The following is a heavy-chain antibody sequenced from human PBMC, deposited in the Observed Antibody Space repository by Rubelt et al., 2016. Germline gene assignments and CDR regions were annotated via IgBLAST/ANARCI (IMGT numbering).Heavy chain of an antibody. J-gene: IGHJ6*02. D-gene: IGHD4-11*01. V-gene: IGHV1-69*01. Sequence: IFGTANYAQKFQGRVTITADESTSTAYMELSSLRSEDTAVYYCARDQGGSTVDDGMDVWGQGTTVTVSS. CDR2: IFGTA. CDR3: ARDQGGSTVDDGMDV.